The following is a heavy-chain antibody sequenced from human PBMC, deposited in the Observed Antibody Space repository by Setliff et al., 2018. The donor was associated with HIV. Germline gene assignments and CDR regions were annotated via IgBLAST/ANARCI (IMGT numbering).Heavy chain of an antibody. Sequence: SVKVSCKASGGTFSRLAISWVRQAPGQGLEWMGGIFPIYGTVNYAQKFQGRVTITADESTTTAYMELRSLRSEDTAVYYCVDSSGYYQRGATYEPGTTYYYYMDVWGKGTTVTVSS. CDR3: VDSSGYYQRGATYEPGTTYYYYMDV. V-gene: IGHV1-69*13. CDR1: GGTFSRLA. CDR2: IFPIYGTV. D-gene: IGHD3-22*01. J-gene: IGHJ6*03.